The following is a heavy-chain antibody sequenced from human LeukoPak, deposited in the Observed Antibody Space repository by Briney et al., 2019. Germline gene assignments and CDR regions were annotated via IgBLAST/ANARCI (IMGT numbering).Heavy chain of an antibody. CDR3: ARGAGTNRKYSGYGDFDY. V-gene: IGHV1-8*03. D-gene: IGHD5-12*01. CDR2: MNPNSGNT. J-gene: IGHJ4*02. Sequence: ASVKVPCKASGYTFTSYDINWVRQATGQGLEWMGWMNPNSGNTGYAQKFQGRVTITRNTSISTAYMELSSLRSEDTAVYYCARGAGTNRKYSGYGDFDYWGQGTLVTVSS. CDR1: GYTFTSYD.